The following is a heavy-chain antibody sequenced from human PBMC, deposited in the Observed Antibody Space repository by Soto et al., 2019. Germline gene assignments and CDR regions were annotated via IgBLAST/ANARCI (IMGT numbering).Heavy chain of an antibody. D-gene: IGHD3-22*01. CDR2: ISYDGSNK. CDR3: ARDIDSSGYEYYFDY. J-gene: IGHJ4*02. CDR1: GFTFSSYA. V-gene: IGHV3-30-3*01. Sequence: QVQLVESGGGVVQPGRSLRLSCAASGFTFSSYAMHWVRQAPGKGLEWVAVISYDGSNKYYADSVKGRFTISRDNSKNTLYLQMNSLRAEDTAVYYCARDIDSSGYEYYFDYWGQGTLVTVSS.